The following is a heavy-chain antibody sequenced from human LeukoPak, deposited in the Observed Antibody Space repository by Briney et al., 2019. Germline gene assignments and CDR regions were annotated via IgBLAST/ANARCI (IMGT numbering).Heavy chain of an antibody. V-gene: IGHV1-2*02. CDR2: INPNSGGT. CDR1: GYTFTGYY. D-gene: IGHD2-15*01. Sequence: ASVKVSCKASGYTFTGYYMHWVRQAPGQGLEWMGWINPNSGGTNYAQKFQGRVTMSRDTSISTAYMELSRLRSDDTAVYYCARALDQVPGYYYFDYWGQGTLVTVSS. J-gene: IGHJ4*02. CDR3: ARALDQVPGYYYFDY.